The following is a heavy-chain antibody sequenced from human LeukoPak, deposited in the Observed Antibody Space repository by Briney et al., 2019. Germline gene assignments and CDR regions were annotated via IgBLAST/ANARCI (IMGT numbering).Heavy chain of an antibody. CDR1: GFTFSTYG. J-gene: IGHJ5*02. CDR3: ARGVTSRITMIVAYWGFDP. D-gene: IGHD3-22*01. Sequence: GGTLRLSCAASGFTFSTYGMSWVRQAPGKGLEWVAVISYDGSNKYYADSVKGRFTISRDNSKNTLYLQMNSLRAEDTAVYYCARGVTSRITMIVAYWGFDPWGQGTLVTVSS. CDR2: ISYDGSNK. V-gene: IGHV3-30*03.